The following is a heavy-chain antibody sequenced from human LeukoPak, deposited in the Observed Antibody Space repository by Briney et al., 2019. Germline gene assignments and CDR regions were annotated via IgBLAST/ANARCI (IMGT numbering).Heavy chain of an antibody. Sequence: GGSLRLSCAASGFTFRSYEMNWVRQAPGKGLEWVSKISGSGGSIYYADSVKGRFTISRDNAKNSLFLQMNSLRAEDTALYYCASGPWELDFWGQGTLVIASS. CDR3: ASGPWELDF. V-gene: IGHV3-48*03. J-gene: IGHJ4*02. D-gene: IGHD1-26*01. CDR2: ISGSGGSI. CDR1: GFTFRSYE.